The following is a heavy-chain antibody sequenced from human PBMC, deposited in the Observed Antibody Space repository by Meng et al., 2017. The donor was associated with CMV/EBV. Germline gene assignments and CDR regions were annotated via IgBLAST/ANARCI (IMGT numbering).Heavy chain of an antibody. D-gene: IGHD2-2*01. CDR1: GFTFSSYD. J-gene: IGHJ3*02. V-gene: IGHV3-13*01. CDR3: AKVEGYCSSTSCAIDAFDI. CDR2: IGTAGDT. Sequence: GGSLRLSCAASGFTFSSYDMHWVRQATGKGLEWVSAIGTAGDTYYPGSVKGRFTISRENAKNSLYLQMNSLRAEDTAVYYCAKVEGYCSSTSCAIDAFDIWGQGTMVTVSS.